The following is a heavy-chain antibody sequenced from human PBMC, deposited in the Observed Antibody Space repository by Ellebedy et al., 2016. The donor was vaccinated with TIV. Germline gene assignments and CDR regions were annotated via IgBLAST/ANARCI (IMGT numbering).Heavy chain of an antibody. V-gene: IGHV3-48*04. CDR1: GLIFSDYS. CDR3: ASRLVAGRGMDV. J-gene: IGHJ6*02. Sequence: GESLKISCAASGLIFSDYSMDWVRQAPGKGLEWVSSVSGSSGTTISYTDSVKGRFTISRDNAKNSVYLQMNNLRAEDTAVYFCASRLVAGRGMDVWGQGTTVTVSS. D-gene: IGHD6-19*01. CDR2: VSGSSGTTI.